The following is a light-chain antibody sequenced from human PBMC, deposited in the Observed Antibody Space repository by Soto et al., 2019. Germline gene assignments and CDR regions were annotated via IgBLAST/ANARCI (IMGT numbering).Light chain of an antibody. CDR2: GTS. V-gene: IGKV1-39*01. J-gene: IGKJ2*01. Sequence: DIQMTQSPSSLFASVGDRVTITCRASQGIRNNLGWYQQKPGKAPKRLIYGTSNLQYGAPSRFSGSGSGTDFTLTIASLQPEDFSTYYCQQSDSTPYTFGQGTKVEI. CDR3: QQSDSTPYT. CDR1: QGIRNN.